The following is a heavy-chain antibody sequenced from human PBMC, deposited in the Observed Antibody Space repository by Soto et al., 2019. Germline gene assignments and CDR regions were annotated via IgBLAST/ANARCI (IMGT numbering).Heavy chain of an antibody. CDR1: GGTFGNSA. D-gene: IGHD3-16*01. CDR3: AKVMAAAGYDS. V-gene: IGHV1-69*01. Sequence: SGAEVKKPGSSVKVSCKASGGTFGNSAISWVRQDPGQGLEWMGGIIPVFGTVNYAQKFEGRVTITADESTSTVFMEMSRLTSEDTAVYYCAKVMAAAGYDSWGQGTLVTVSS. J-gene: IGHJ4*02. CDR2: IIPVFGTV.